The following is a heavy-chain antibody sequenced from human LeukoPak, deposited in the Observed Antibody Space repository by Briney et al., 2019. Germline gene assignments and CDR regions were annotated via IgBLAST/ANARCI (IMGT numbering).Heavy chain of an antibody. D-gene: IGHD2-2*01. CDR1: GFTFSSYW. V-gene: IGHV3-7*01. CDR2: IKQDGSEK. Sequence: GGSLRLSCAASGFTFSSYWMSWVRQAPGKGLEWVANIKQDGSEKYYVDSVKGRFTISRDNAKNSLYLQMDSLRAEDTAVYYCARDCSSTSCYYYYGMDVWGQGTTVTVSS. J-gene: IGHJ6*02. CDR3: ARDCSSTSCYYYYGMDV.